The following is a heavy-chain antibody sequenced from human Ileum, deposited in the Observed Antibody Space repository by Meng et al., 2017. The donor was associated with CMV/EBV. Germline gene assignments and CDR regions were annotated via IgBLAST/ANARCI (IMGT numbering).Heavy chain of an antibody. CDR3: AIMYCSTTTCYTDALDI. CDR1: GFTFSNYW. CDR2: MTKDGSEI. Sequence: GESLKISCAASGFTFSNYWMSWVRQAPGKGLEWGANMTKDGSEIYYVGSVKGRFTISSDNAKNSVYLQMNRLRAEDTAVYYCAIMYCSTTTCYTDALDIWGQGTMVTVSS. J-gene: IGHJ3*02. V-gene: IGHV3-7*01. D-gene: IGHD2-2*02.